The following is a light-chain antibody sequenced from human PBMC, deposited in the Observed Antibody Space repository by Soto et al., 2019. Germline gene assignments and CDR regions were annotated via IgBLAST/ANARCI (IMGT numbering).Light chain of an antibody. CDR2: LGS. J-gene: IGKJ1*01. V-gene: IGKV2-28*01. CDR3: MQALQTAWT. Sequence: DIVITQSPLSLLVTPGEPASISCRSSQSILHSNGYNYLDWYLQKPGQSPQLLIYLGSNRASGVPDRFSVSGSGTDFTLKISRVEAEDVGFYYCMQALQTAWTFGQGTKVDIK. CDR1: QSILHSNGYNY.